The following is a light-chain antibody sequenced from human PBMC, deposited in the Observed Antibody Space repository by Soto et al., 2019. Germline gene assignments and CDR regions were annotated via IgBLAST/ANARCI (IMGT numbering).Light chain of an antibody. CDR2: EGS. Sequence: QSVLTQPASVSGSPGQSITISCTGTSSDVGSYNLVSWYQQHPGKAPKLMIYEGSKRPSGVSNRFSGSKSGNTASLTISGVQSEVEPDSDCCSYAGGSTYVFGTGTKVT. V-gene: IGLV2-23*01. CDR3: CSYAGGSTYV. CDR1: SSDVGSYNL. J-gene: IGLJ1*01.